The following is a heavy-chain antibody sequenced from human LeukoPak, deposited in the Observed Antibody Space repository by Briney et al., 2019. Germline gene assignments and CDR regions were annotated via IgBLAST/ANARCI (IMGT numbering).Heavy chain of an antibody. J-gene: IGHJ6*03. D-gene: IGHD2-2*03. CDR1: GYTFTSYD. CDR3: ARAGYCSSTSCYGGHYYYYYYMDV. CDR2: MNPNSGNT. V-gene: IGHV1-8*01. Sequence: GASVKVSCKASGYTFTSYDINWVRQATGQGLEWMGWMNPNSGNTGYAQKFQGRVTMTRNTSISTAYMELSSLRSEDTAVYYCARAGYCSSTSCYGGHYYYYYYMDVWGKGTTVTVSS.